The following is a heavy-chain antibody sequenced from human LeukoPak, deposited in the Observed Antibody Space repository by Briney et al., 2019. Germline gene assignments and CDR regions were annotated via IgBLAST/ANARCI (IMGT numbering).Heavy chain of an antibody. CDR3: ARDAIMAAATSDPDY. CDR1: GFTFSSYA. Sequence: GGSLRLSCAASGFTFSSYAMHWVRQAPGKGLEWVALIWYDGSNKFYADSVKGRFTISRDNSKNTLYLQMNSLRAEDTAVYYCARDAIMAAATSDPDYWGQGTLVTVSS. J-gene: IGHJ4*02. V-gene: IGHV3-33*01. D-gene: IGHD5-24*01. CDR2: IWYDGSNK.